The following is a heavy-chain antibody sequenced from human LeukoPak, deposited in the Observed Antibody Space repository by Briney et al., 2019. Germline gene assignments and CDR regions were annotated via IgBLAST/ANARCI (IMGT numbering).Heavy chain of an antibody. Sequence: PGGSLRLSCAASGFTFSSYGMHWVRQAPGKGLEWVAFIRYDGSNKYYADSVKGRFTISRDNSKNTLYLQMNSLRAEDTAVYNCAKVIATYDILTGYYDYWGQGTLVTVSS. D-gene: IGHD3-9*01. CDR1: GFTFSSYG. J-gene: IGHJ4*02. V-gene: IGHV3-30*02. CDR3: AKVIATYDILTGYYDY. CDR2: IRYDGSNK.